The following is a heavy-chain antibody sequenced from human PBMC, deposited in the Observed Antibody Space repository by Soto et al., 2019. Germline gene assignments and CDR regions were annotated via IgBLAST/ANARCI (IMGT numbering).Heavy chain of an antibody. CDR2: IYYSGST. D-gene: IGHD3-22*01. V-gene: IGHV4-31*03. J-gene: IGHJ4*02. Sequence: SETLSLTCTVSGGSISSGGYYWSWIRQHPGKGLEWIGYIYYSGSTYYNPSLKSRVTISVDTSKNQFSLKLSSVTAADTAVYYCARANYDSSGYFSYYFDYWGQGTLVTVSS. CDR1: GGSISSGGYY. CDR3: ARANYDSSGYFSYYFDY.